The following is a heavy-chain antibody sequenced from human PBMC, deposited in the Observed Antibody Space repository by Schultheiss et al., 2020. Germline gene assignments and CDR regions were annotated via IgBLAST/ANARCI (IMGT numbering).Heavy chain of an antibody. D-gene: IGHD6-13*01. CDR2: IKQDGSEK. Sequence: GGSLRLSCAASGFTFSSYWMSWVRQAPGKGLEWVANIKQDGSEKYYVDSVKGRFTISRDNAKNSLYLQMNSLRAEDTAVYYCARVLTGIAAASSRFDPWGQGTLVTVSS. V-gene: IGHV3-7*04. J-gene: IGHJ5*02. CDR1: GFTFSSYW. CDR3: ARVLTGIAAASSRFDP.